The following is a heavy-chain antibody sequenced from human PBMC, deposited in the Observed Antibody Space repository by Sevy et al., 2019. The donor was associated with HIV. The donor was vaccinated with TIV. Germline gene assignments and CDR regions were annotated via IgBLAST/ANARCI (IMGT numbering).Heavy chain of an antibody. CDR1: GFTFSNYA. Sequence: GGSLRLSCAASGFTFSNYAMSWVRQAPGKGLEWVSSISRSGGSTYYADSVKGRFTISRDNSKNTLYLQMSSLRAAETAVYYCAKVDVVVPVADYGLDVWGQGTTVTVSS. V-gene: IGHV3-23*01. D-gene: IGHD2-2*01. J-gene: IGHJ6*02. CDR2: ISRSGGST. CDR3: AKVDVVVPVADYGLDV.